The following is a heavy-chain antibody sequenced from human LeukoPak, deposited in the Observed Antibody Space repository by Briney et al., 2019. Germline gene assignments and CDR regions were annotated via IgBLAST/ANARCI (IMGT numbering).Heavy chain of an antibody. D-gene: IGHD2-2*01. V-gene: IGHV4-59*01. CDR3: ARDQYCSSTSCYYDYMDV. CDR2: IYYSGST. J-gene: IGHJ6*03. Sequence: SETLSLTCTVSGGSISSYYWSWIRQPPGKGLEWIGYIYYSGSTNYNPSLKSRVTISVDTSKNQFSLKLSSVTAADTAVYYCARDQYCSSTSCYYDYMDVWGKGTTVTVSS. CDR1: GGSISSYY.